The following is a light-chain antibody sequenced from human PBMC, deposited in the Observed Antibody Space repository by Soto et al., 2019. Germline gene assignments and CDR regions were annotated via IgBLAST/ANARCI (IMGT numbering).Light chain of an antibody. CDR2: EVS. V-gene: IGKV2-30*02. Sequence: DVVMTQSPLSLPVTLGQPASISCRSSQSLIHSDGNTYLSWFQQRPGQSPRRLIYEVSDRDSGVPDRFTGSGSGTDFTLKISRGEADDVGVYYCMQGTHWPWTFGQGTEVEIK. CDR1: QSLIHSDGNTY. CDR3: MQGTHWPWT. J-gene: IGKJ1*01.